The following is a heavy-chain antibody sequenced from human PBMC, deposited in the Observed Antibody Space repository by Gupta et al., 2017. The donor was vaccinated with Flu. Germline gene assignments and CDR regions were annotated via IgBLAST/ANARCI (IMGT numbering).Heavy chain of an antibody. CDR3: AKGHNWNVAYFDY. CDR2: IRGSGGST. J-gene: IGHJ4*02. V-gene: IGHV3-23*01. CDR1: GFTFSSYA. D-gene: IGHD1-1*01. Sequence: VQLLESGGGLVQPGGSLRLSCAASGFTFSSYAMSWVRQAPGKGREWVSAIRGSGGSTYYADSVKGRFTISRDNSKNTLYLQRNSLRAEDTAVYDCAKGHNWNVAYFDYWGQGTLVTVSA.